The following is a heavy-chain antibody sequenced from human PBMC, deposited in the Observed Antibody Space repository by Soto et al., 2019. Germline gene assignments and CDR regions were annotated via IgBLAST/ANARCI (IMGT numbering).Heavy chain of an antibody. CDR2: ISSSSRII. V-gene: IGHV3-48*02. Sequence: VQLVESGGGLVHPGGSLRLSCAASGFTFRSYSINWVRQAPGKGLEWVSYISSSSRIISYADSVKGRFTISRDNAKNSLYLEMNSLRDEDTALYYCARDYAYAFDIWGQGTMVTVSS. CDR3: ARDYAYAFDI. CDR1: GFTFRSYS. D-gene: IGHD3-16*01. J-gene: IGHJ3*02.